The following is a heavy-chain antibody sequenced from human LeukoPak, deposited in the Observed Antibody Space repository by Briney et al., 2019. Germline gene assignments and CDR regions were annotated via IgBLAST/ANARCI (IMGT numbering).Heavy chain of an antibody. CDR2: IIPILGIA. Sequence: ASVKVSCKASGGTFSSYAISWVRQAPGQGLEWMGRIIPILGIANYAQKFQGGVTIAADKSTSTAYMELSSLRSEDTAVYYCAREEDDRYYYYYGMDVWGQGTTVTVSS. J-gene: IGHJ6*02. D-gene: IGHD1-1*01. CDR3: AREEDDRYYYYYGMDV. CDR1: GGTFSSYA. V-gene: IGHV1-69*04.